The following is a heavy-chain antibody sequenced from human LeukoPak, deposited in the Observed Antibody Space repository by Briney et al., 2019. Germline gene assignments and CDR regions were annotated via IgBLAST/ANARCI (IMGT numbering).Heavy chain of an antibody. D-gene: IGHD3-3*01. CDR2: ISGSGGST. CDR1: GFTFSSYA. Sequence: PGGSLRLSCAASGFTFSSYAMSWVRQAPGKGLEWVSAISGSGGSTYYADSVKGRFTISRDNSKNTLYLQMNSLRAEDTAVYCRAKAVGVVIALYFDTWGQGTLVTVSS. V-gene: IGHV3-23*01. CDR3: AKAVGVVIALYFDT. J-gene: IGHJ4*02.